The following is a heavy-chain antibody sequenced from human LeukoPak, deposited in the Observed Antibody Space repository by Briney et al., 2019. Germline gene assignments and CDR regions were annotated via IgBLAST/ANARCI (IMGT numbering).Heavy chain of an antibody. Sequence: GGALEISFKGSGYRFTSYWIGWGRPMPGKGVEWMGIIYPGDSDTRYSPSFQGQVTISADKSINTAYLQWSSLKASDTAMYYCARPDDFSNYNYWGQGTLVTVSS. J-gene: IGHJ4*02. V-gene: IGHV5-51*01. D-gene: IGHD4-11*01. CDR1: GYRFTSYW. CDR2: IYPGDSDT. CDR3: ARPDDFSNYNY.